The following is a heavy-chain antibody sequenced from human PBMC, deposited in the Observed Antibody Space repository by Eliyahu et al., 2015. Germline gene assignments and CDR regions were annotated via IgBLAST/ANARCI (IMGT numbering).Heavy chain of an antibody. J-gene: IGHJ5*02. V-gene: IGHV3-30-3*01. CDR2: ISYDGSNK. CDR1: GFPXXSXA. Sequence: QVQLVESGGGVVXPGRSLRXSCAASGFPXXSXAXPXGRPAPGKGRGWVAVISYDGSNKYYADSVKGRFTISRDNSKNTLYLQMNSLRAEDTAVYYCARVGVSYYDFWSGPLRGWFDPWGQGTLVTVSS. CDR3: ARVGVSYYDFWSGPLRGWFDP. D-gene: IGHD3-3*01.